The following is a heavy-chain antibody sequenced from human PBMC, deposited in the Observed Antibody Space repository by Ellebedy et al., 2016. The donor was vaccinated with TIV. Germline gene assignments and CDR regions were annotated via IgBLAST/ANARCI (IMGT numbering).Heavy chain of an antibody. CDR2: INQDGSEK. V-gene: IGHV3-7*01. Sequence: GGSLRLSCAASAFSFSSYWMTWVRQAPGEGLEWVANINQDGSEKHYVDSVKGRFTISRDSAKNSLYLQMNSLRVDDAAMYYCATDGSYGDYLSPTHAFEIWGQGTMLIVSS. CDR3: ATDGSYGDYLSPTHAFEI. CDR1: AFSFSSYW. D-gene: IGHD1-26*01. J-gene: IGHJ3*02.